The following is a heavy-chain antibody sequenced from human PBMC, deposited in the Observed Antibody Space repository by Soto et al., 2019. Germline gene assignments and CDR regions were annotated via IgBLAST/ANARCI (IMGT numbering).Heavy chain of an antibody. CDR1: GFTLSGYW. Sequence: EVQLVESGGGLVQPGGSLRLSCAASGFTLSGYWMSWVRQAPGKGLEWVANMNQDGSEKYYVDSVKGRFTISRDNAKNSLYLQMNSLRADDTAVYYCARPAVAGGAFDIWGQGTMVTVSS. D-gene: IGHD6-19*01. CDR2: MNQDGSEK. V-gene: IGHV3-7*03. J-gene: IGHJ3*02. CDR3: ARPAVAGGAFDI.